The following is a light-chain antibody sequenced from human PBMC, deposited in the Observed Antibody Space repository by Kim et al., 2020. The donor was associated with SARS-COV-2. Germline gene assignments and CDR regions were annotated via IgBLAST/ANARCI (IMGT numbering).Light chain of an antibody. J-gene: IGLJ2*01. CDR3: NSRDSSGNHLVV. CDR1: SLRSYY. Sequence: SSELTQDPAVSVALGQTVRITCQGDSLRSYYASWYQQKPGQAPVLVIYGKNNRHSGIPHRFSGSSSGNTASLTITGAQAEDEADYYCNSRDSSGNHLVVF. V-gene: IGLV3-19*01. CDR2: GKN.